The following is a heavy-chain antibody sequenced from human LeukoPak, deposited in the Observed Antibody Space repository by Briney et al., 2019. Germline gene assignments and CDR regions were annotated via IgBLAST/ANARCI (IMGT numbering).Heavy chain of an antibody. CDR1: GFTFSSYS. J-gene: IGHJ2*01. CDR3: ARVGTAPSVAARPDWYFDL. Sequence: QTGGSLRLSCAASGFTFSSYSMNWVRQAPGKGLEWVSYISSSSSTIYYADSVKGRFTISRDNAKNSLYLQMNSLRAEDTAVYYCARVGTAPSVAARPDWYFDLWGRGTLVTVSS. V-gene: IGHV3-48*04. CDR2: ISSSSSTI. D-gene: IGHD6-6*01.